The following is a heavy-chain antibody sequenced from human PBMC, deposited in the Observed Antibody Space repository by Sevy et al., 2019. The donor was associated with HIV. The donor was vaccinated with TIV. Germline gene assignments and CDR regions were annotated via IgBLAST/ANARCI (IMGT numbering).Heavy chain of an antibody. CDR1: GFTFSSYS. J-gene: IGHJ6*02. CDR3: ARKLHLGELSLYDYYYGMDV. Sequence: WGSLRLSCAASGFTFSSYSMNWVRQAPGKGLEWVSYISSSSSTIYYADSVKGRFTISRDNAKNSLYLQMNSLRAEDTAVYYCARKLHLGELSLYDYYYGMDVWGQGTTVTVSS. CDR2: ISSSSSTI. V-gene: IGHV3-48*01. D-gene: IGHD3-16*02.